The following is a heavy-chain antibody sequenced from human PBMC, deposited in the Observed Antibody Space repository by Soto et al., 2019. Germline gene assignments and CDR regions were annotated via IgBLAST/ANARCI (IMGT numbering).Heavy chain of an antibody. Sequence: GGSLRLSCAASGFTFDDYAMHWVRQAPGKGLEWVSGISWNSGSIGYADSVKGRFTISRDNAKNSLYLQMNSLRAEDTALYYCTKGQLWLQPYFDYWGQGTLVTVSS. V-gene: IGHV3-9*01. CDR3: TKGQLWLQPYFDY. CDR2: ISWNSGSI. CDR1: GFTFDDYA. D-gene: IGHD5-18*01. J-gene: IGHJ4*02.